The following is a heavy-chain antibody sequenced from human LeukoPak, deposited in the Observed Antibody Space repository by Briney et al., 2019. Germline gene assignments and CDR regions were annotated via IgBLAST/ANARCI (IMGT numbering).Heavy chain of an antibody. CDR1: GGTFSSYA. CDR2: IIPIFGTA. D-gene: IGHD6-13*01. CDR3: ARGDLYSSSPGYYYMDV. V-gene: IGHV1-69*05. J-gene: IGHJ6*03. Sequence: SVKVSCKASGGTFSSYAISWVRQAPGQGLEWMGGIIPIFGTANYAQKFQGRVTITTDESTSTAYMGLSSLRSEDTAVYYCARGDLYSSSPGYYYMDVWGKGTTVTVSS.